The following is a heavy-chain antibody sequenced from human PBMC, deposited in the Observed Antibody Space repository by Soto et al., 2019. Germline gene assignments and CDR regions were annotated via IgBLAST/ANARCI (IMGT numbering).Heavy chain of an antibody. D-gene: IGHD1-7*01. J-gene: IGHJ5*02. CDR2: IWYDGSNK. V-gene: IGHV3-33*01. CDR3: ARDLEYNWNYVSSFDP. CDR1: GFTFSSYG. Sequence: GGSLRLSCAASGFTFSSYGMHWVRQAPGKGLEWVAVIWYDGSNKYYADSVKGRFTISRDNSKNTLYLQMNSLRAEDTAVYYCARDLEYNWNYVSSFDPWGQGTLVTVSS.